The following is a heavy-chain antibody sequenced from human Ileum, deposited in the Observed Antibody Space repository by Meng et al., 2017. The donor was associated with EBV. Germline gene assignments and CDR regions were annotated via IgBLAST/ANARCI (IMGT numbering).Heavy chain of an antibody. D-gene: IGHD1-26*01. CDR2: HSGST. Sequence: QGQLRDAGPGPVKPSPTLSLTCAVSDVSIRSGYFHWSWVRQPPGKGLEWIGHSGSTSYNPSLRSRVTISVDTSKNQFSLKVDAATAGDTAVYYCVSYAVGAGGIGYWGQGILVTVSS. J-gene: IGHJ4*02. V-gene: IGHV4-30-4*01. CDR1: DVSIRSGYFH. CDR3: VSYAVGAGGIGY.